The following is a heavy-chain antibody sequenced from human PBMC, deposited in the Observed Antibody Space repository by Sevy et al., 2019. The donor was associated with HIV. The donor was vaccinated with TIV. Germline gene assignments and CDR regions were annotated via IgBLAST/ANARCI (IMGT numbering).Heavy chain of an antibody. CDR2: ISSSSSYI. D-gene: IGHD1-26*01. J-gene: IGHJ4*02. CDR1: GFTFSSYS. CDR3: ARDLEWELPGSDY. Sequence: GGSLRLSCAASGFTFSSYSMNWVRQAPGKGLEWVSSISSSSSYIYYADPVKGRFTISRDNAKNSLYLQMNGLRAEETAGYYCARDLEWELPGSDYWGQGTLVTVSS. V-gene: IGHV3-21*01.